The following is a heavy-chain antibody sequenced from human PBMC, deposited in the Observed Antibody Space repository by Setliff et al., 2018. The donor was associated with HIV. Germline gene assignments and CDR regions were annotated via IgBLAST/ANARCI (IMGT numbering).Heavy chain of an antibody. J-gene: IGHJ6*03. D-gene: IGHD2-2*01. V-gene: IGHV3-21*01. CDR2: ISGGGKSR. Sequence: PGGSLRLSCAASGFIFNKFALHWVRQAPGKGLEWVASISGGGKSRYYADTVKGRFTISRDNADRSLYLQMNSLRAVDTAVYYCVKDEEYIGVVSATMNMPGYYHYYYMDVWGKGSTVTVSS. CDR1: GFIFNKFA. CDR3: VKDEEYIGVVSATMNMPGYYHYYYMDV.